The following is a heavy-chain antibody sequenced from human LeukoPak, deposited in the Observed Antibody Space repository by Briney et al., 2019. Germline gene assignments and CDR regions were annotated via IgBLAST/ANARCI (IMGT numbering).Heavy chain of an antibody. J-gene: IGHJ4*02. CDR1: GFTFSSYA. D-gene: IGHD2-15*01. V-gene: IGHV3-30*18. CDR3: AKAPPCSGGSCYFIDY. Sequence: GGSLRLSCAASGFTFSSYAMSWVRQAPGKGLEWVAVISYDGSNKYYADSVKGRFTISRDNSKNTLYLQMNSLRAEDTAVYYCAKAPPCSGGSCYFIDYWGQGTLVTVSS. CDR2: ISYDGSNK.